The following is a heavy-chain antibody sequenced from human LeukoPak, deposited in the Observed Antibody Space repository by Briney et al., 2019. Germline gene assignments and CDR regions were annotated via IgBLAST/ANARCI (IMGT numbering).Heavy chain of an antibody. Sequence: GGSLRLSCAASGIAVSLKYMTWVRQAPGKGLEWVSVIHGGGSTYYSDSVKGRFTISRDNSKNILYLQMNSLRVEDTAIYYCATRPAGDFPYFDYWGQGTLVTVSS. J-gene: IGHJ4*02. D-gene: IGHD4-17*01. V-gene: IGHV3-66*01. CDR3: ATRPAGDFPYFDY. CDR1: GIAVSLKY. CDR2: IHGGGST.